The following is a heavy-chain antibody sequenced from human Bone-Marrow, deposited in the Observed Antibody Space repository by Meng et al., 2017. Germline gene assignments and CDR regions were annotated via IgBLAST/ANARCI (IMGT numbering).Heavy chain of an antibody. V-gene: IGHV4-30-4*08. J-gene: IGHJ4*02. CDR1: GGSISSGDYY. Sequence: SETLSLTCTVPGGSISSGDYYWSWIRQPPGKGLEWIGYIYYSGSTYYNPSLKSRVTISVDTSKNQFSLKLSSVTAADTAVYYCARNGDPGAFVDYWGQGTLVTVSS. D-gene: IGHD4-17*01. CDR2: IYYSGST. CDR3: ARNGDPGAFVDY.